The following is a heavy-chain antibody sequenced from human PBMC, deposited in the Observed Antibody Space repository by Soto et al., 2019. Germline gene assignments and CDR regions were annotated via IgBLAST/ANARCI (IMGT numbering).Heavy chain of an antibody. CDR1: GFTFNSYG. CDR3: AKTGFGDYDY. J-gene: IGHJ4*02. D-gene: IGHD4-17*01. V-gene: IGHV3-23*01. Sequence: EVQLLESGGGLVQPGGSLRLSCAASGFTFNSYGMSWVRQAPGKGLEWVAVVSPSGENTNYADSVKGRFTISRDNSNNTVNLQMNSLSAEDTAIYFCAKTGFGDYDYWGPGALVTVSS. CDR2: VSPSGENT.